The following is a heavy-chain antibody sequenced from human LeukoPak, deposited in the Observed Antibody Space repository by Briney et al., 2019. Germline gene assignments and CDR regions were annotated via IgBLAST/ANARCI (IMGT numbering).Heavy chain of an antibody. Sequence: GASVKVSCKASGYTFSNYYIHWVRQAPGQGLEWMGIIGGSTNYAQKFQGRVTITADESTSTAYMELSSLRSEDTAVYYCATDRGDGYNWGPDYWGQGTLVTVSS. V-gene: IGHV1-46*01. CDR1: GYTFSNYY. D-gene: IGHD5-24*01. J-gene: IGHJ4*02. CDR3: ATDRGDGYNWGPDY. CDR2: IGGST.